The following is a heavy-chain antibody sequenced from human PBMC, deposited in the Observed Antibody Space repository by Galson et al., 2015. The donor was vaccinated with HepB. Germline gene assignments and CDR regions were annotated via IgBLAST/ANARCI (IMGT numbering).Heavy chain of an antibody. CDR2: IWYDGSNK. D-gene: IGHD3-22*01. V-gene: IGHV3-33*06. Sequence: PLRLSCAASGFTFSSSGMHWARQAPGKGLEWVAVIWYDGSNKYYADSVKGRFTISRDNSKNTLYLQMNSLRAEDTAVYYCAKDFAHYYDSSGYYGAVDYWGQGTLVTVSS. CDR1: GFTFSSSG. CDR3: AKDFAHYYDSSGYYGAVDY. J-gene: IGHJ4*02.